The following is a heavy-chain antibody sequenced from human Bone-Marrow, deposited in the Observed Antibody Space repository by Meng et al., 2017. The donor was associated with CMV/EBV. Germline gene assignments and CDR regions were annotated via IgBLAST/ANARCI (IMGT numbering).Heavy chain of an antibody. J-gene: IGHJ4*02. CDR2: INPNSGGT. V-gene: IGHV1-2*02. CDR3: ARVSLGATGDDY. Sequence: ASVKVSCKASGYTFTGFGITWVRQAPGQGLEWMGWINPNSGGTNYAQKFQGRVTMTRDTSISTAYMELSRLRSDDTAVYYCARVSLGATGDDYWGQGTLVTVSS. CDR1: GYTFTGFG. D-gene: IGHD1-26*01.